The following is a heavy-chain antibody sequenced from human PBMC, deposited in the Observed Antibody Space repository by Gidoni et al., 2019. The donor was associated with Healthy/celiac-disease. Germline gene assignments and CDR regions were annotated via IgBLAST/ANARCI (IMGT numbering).Heavy chain of an antibody. D-gene: IGHD6-13*01. Sequence: EVQLVESGGGLVQPGRSLRLSCAASGFTFDDYAMHWVRQAPGKGLEWVSGISWNSGSIGYADSVKGRFTISRDNAKNSLYLQMNSLRAEDTALYYCASQLVHDAFDIWGQGTMVTVSS. CDR1: GFTFDDYA. J-gene: IGHJ3*02. CDR3: ASQLVHDAFDI. CDR2: ISWNSGSI. V-gene: IGHV3-9*01.